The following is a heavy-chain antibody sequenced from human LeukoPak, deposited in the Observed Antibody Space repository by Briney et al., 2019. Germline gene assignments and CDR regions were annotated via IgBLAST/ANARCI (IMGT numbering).Heavy chain of an antibody. CDR3: ARGRIAVAGYNWFDP. J-gene: IGHJ5*02. CDR1: GGSISSGSYY. V-gene: IGHV4-61*09. CDR2: IYTSGST. D-gene: IGHD6-19*01. Sequence: SQTLSLTCTVSGGSISSGSYYWSWIRQPAGKGLEWIGHIYTSGSTNYNPSLKSRVTISVDTSKNQFSLKLSSVTAADTAVYYCARGRIAVAGYNWFDPWGQGTLVTVSS.